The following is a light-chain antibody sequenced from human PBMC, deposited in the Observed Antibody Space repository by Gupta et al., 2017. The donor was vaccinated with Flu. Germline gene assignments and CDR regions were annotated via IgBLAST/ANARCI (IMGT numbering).Light chain of an antibody. Sequence: ATLSLSPGERATLSCRASQSVDSSLDWYQQRPGQAPRLLIYDASNRAAGIPARFSGSGSGTDFTLTISSLEPEDFALYYCQQRSLWPPWTFGQGTXVEI. CDR2: DAS. CDR3: QQRSLWPPWT. J-gene: IGKJ1*01. V-gene: IGKV3-11*01. CDR1: QSVDSS.